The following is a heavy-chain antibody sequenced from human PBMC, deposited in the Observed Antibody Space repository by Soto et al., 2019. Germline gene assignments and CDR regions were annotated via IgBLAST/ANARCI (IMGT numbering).Heavy chain of an antibody. CDR1: GVTASSYS. CDR3: ARDENWSYRYPFSY. D-gene: IGHD3-16*02. J-gene: IGHJ4*02. Sequence: GGSRRLSWAGSGVTASSYSMNVCRLVPGKGREWVSYISSSSSTIYYADSVKGRFTISRDNAKNSLYLQMKSLRDEDTPVYYCARDENWSYRYPFSYWGQGTLETVSS. V-gene: IGHV3-48*02. CDR2: ISSSSSTI.